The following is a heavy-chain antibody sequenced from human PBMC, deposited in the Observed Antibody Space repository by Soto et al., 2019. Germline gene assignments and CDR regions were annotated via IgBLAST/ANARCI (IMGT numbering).Heavy chain of an antibody. CDR2: INSDGSTT. CDR1: GFTFSSYW. V-gene: IGHV3-74*01. J-gene: IGHJ4*02. Sequence: GGSLRLSCAASGFTFSSYWMHWVRRAPGRGLVWVSHINSDGSTTSYADSVEGRFTISRDNAKNTLYLQMNSLRAEDTAVYYCVRDDIGPGIDYWGLGTLVTVSS. CDR3: VRDDIGPGIDY.